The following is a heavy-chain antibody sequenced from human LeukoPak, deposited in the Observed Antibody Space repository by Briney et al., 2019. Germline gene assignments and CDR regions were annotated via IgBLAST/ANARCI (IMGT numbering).Heavy chain of an antibody. J-gene: IGHJ3*02. Sequence: GGSLRLSCAASGFTFSSYGMHWVRQAPGKGLEWVAFIRYDGSNKYYADSVKGRFTISRDNSKNTLYLQMNSLRAEDTAVYYCAKDERSITMIKSAFDIWGQGTIVTVSS. D-gene: IGHD3-22*01. CDR1: GFTFSSYG. CDR3: AKDERSITMIKSAFDI. V-gene: IGHV3-30*02. CDR2: IRYDGSNK.